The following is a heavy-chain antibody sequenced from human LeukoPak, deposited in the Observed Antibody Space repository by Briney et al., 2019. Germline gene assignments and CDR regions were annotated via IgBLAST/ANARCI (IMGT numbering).Heavy chain of an antibody. V-gene: IGHV3-20*04. CDR2: INWNGIST. J-gene: IGHJ4*02. D-gene: IGHD2-15*01. CDR1: GFTFSSYS. CDR3: ARAIEYCSGGSCLLDS. Sequence: GGSLRLSCAASGFTFSSYSMNWVRQAPGKGLEWVSGINWNGISTTYADSVKGRSTISRDNAKNSLFLLMNSLRAEDTAFYYCARAIEYCSGGSCLLDSWGQGTLVTVSS.